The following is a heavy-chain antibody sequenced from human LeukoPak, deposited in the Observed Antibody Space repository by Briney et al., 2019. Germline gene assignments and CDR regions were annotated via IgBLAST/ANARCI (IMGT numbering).Heavy chain of an antibody. Sequence: PSETLSLTCIVSGGSISSSSHYWGWIRQPPGKGLEWIGSIYYSGSTYYSPSLKSRVTISVDTSKNQFSLKLRSVTAADTAVYHCARHWAYCSGGTCYSCDDWGKGILVTVSS. J-gene: IGHJ4*02. V-gene: IGHV4-39*01. CDR3: ARHWAYCSGGTCYSCDD. CDR1: GGSISSSSHY. CDR2: IYYSGST. D-gene: IGHD2-15*01.